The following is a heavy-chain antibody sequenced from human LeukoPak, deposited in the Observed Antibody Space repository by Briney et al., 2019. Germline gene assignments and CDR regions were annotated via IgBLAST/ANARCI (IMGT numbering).Heavy chain of an antibody. J-gene: IGHJ1*01. CDR2: ISSSSSYI. CDR3: VRDFSTVTTAYLHH. V-gene: IGHV3-21*04. CDR1: GFTFSSYS. D-gene: IGHD4-17*01. Sequence: SGGSLRLSCAASGFTFSSYSMNWVRQAPGKGLEWVSSISSSSSYIYYADSVKGRFTIFRDDAKNSLFPQMDSLRVEDTAMYYCVRDFSTVTTAYLHHWGQGTLLTVSS.